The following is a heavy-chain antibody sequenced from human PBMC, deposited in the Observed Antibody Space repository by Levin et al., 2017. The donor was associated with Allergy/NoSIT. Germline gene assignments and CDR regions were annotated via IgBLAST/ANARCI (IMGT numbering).Heavy chain of an antibody. D-gene: IGHD5-18*01. CDR1: GFTFSSFE. CDR2: IGNSGSNI. J-gene: IGHJ4*02. V-gene: IGHV3-48*03. Sequence: PGGSLRLSCAASGFTFSSFEMNWVRQAPGKGLEWVSIIGNSGSNIHYADSVKGRFTISRDNAKNSLYLQMNSLRAEDTAIYYCARGYSYGSHFEYWGQGTLVTVSS. CDR3: ARGYSYGSHFEY.